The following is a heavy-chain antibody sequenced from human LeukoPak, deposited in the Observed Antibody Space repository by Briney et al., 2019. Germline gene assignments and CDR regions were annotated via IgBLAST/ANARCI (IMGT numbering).Heavy chain of an antibody. CDR1: GFTFTSSA. CDR2: IVVGSGNT. Sequence: ASVKVSCEASGFTFTSSAVQWVRQARGQRLEWIGWIVVGSGNTNYAQKFQERVTITRDMSTSTAYMELSSLRSEDTAVYYCAADLPYSNYGPLDYWGQGTLVTVSS. CDR3: AADLPYSNYGPLDY. V-gene: IGHV1-58*01. D-gene: IGHD4-11*01. J-gene: IGHJ4*02.